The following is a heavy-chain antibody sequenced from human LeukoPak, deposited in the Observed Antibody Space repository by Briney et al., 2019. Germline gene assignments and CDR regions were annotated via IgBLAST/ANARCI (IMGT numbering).Heavy chain of an antibody. CDR3: AKGPRGIAVAGTPEYFQH. D-gene: IGHD6-19*01. J-gene: IGHJ1*01. CDR2: ISSSSSYI. Sequence: GGSLRLSCAASGFTFSSYSMNWVCQAPGKGLEWVSSISSSSSYIYYADSVKGRFTISRDNAKNSLYLQVNSLRAEDMALYYCAKGPRGIAVAGTPEYFQHWGQGTLVTVSS. CDR1: GFTFSSYS. V-gene: IGHV3-21*04.